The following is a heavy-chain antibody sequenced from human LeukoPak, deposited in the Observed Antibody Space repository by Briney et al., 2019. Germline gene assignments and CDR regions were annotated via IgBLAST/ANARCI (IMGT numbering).Heavy chain of an antibody. Sequence: GGSLRLSYAASGFTFSSYGMHWVRQAPGKGLEWVSVIWYDGSNKYYADSVKGRFTISRDNSKNTLYLQMNSLRAEDTAVYYCARTYYDFWSGYDPFNWFDPWGQGTLVTVSS. CDR1: GFTFSSYG. CDR3: ARTYYDFWSGYDPFNWFDP. CDR2: IWYDGSNK. J-gene: IGHJ5*02. V-gene: IGHV3-33*01. D-gene: IGHD3-3*01.